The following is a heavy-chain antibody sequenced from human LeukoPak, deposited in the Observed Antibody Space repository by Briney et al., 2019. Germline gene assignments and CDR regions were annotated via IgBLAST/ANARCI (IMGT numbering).Heavy chain of an antibody. D-gene: IGHD3-10*01. CDR3: ARNSYGSGSYGDVDH. CDR1: GGSISSGGYY. Sequence: PSETLSLTCTVSGGSISSGGYYWSWIRQHPGKGLEWIGYIYYSGSTYYNPSLKSRVTISVDTSKTQFSLKLSSVPAADTAVYHCARNSYGSGSYGDVDHWRQGTLLPVSS. CDR2: IYYSGST. J-gene: IGHJ4*02. V-gene: IGHV4-31*03.